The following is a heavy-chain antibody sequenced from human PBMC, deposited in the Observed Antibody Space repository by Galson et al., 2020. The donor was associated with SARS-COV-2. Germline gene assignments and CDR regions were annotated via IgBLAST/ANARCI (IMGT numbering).Heavy chain of an antibody. CDR3: ARAGVGYNYYYYGMDV. CDR1: GGTFSSYA. J-gene: IGHJ6*02. Sequence: SVKVSCKASGGTFSSYAISWVRQAPGQGLEWMGGIIPIFGTANYAQKFQGRVTITADESTSTAYMELSSLRSEDTAVYYCARAGVGYNYYYYGMDVWGQGTTVTVSS. CDR2: IIPIFGTA. D-gene: IGHD5-18*01. V-gene: IGHV1-69*13.